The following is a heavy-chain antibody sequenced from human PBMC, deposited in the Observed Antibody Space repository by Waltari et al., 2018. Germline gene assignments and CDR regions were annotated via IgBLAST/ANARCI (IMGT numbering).Heavy chain of an antibody. D-gene: IGHD1-1*01. CDR1: GFTFSDYG. CDR3: AKVGVGLTTWYPFDV. CDR2: IRYDESDI. Sequence: QVHLVESGGGVVQPGGSLSLSCAASGFTFSDYGMHWARQASGKGLEWVAFIRYDESDIDYRDSVKGRFTISRDNSKNTLFLQMSSLRPEDTAVYYCAKVGVGLTTWYPFDVWGQGTMVTVSS. J-gene: IGHJ3*01. V-gene: IGHV3-30*02.